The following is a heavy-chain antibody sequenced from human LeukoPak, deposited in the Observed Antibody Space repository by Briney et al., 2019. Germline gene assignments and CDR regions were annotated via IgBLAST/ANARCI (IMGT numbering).Heavy chain of an antibody. Sequence: GGSLRLSCAASGFTFIHYAMSWVRQAPGKGLEWVSAISGSGGSTYYADSVKGRFTISRDNSKNTLYLQMNSLRAEDTAVYYCAKGGEENYYDSSGYCDYWGQGTLVTVSS. J-gene: IGHJ4*02. CDR3: AKGGEENYYDSSGYCDY. D-gene: IGHD3-22*01. CDR2: ISGSGGST. CDR1: GFTFIHYA. V-gene: IGHV3-23*01.